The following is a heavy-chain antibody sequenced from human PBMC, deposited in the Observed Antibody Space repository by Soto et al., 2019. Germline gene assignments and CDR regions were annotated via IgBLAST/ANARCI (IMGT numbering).Heavy chain of an antibody. D-gene: IGHD3-16*01. J-gene: IGHJ4*02. CDR1: GGSITDKW. CDR3: AREGDHPFSLGY. V-gene: IGHV4-4*02. CDR2: VHHSGST. Sequence: QVQLQESGPGLVKPSGILSLTCAVSGGSITDKWWSWIRQTPGKGLEWIGEVHHSGSTNYSPSLKSRVTMSVDTSKTDFSLKLFSLTAADTAMYYCAREGDHPFSLGYWGQGTLVTVSS.